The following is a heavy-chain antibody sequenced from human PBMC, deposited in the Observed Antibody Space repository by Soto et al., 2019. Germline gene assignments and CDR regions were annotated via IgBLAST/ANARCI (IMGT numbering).Heavy chain of an antibody. CDR3: ARSTQQQLPFDY. D-gene: IGHD6-13*01. J-gene: IGHJ4*02. CDR2: ISSSSSYI. Sequence: GGSLRLSCAASGFTFSSYSMNWVRQAPGKGLEWVSSISSSSSYIYYADSVKGRFTISRDNAKNSLYLQMNSLRAEDTAVYYCARSTQQQLPFDYWGQGTLVTVSS. CDR1: GFTFSSYS. V-gene: IGHV3-21*01.